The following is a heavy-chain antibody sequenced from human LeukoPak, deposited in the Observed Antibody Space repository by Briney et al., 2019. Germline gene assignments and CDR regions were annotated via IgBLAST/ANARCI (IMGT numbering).Heavy chain of an antibody. Sequence: SETLSLTCTVSGYSISSGYYWGWIRQPPGKGLEWIGSIYHSGSTYYNPSLKSRVTISVDTSKNQFSLKLSSVTAADTAVYYCARDYGSSWYPDTFDYWGQGTLVTVSS. CDR3: ARDYGSSWYPDTFDY. D-gene: IGHD6-13*01. V-gene: IGHV4-38-2*02. J-gene: IGHJ4*02. CDR2: IYHSGST. CDR1: GYSISSGYY.